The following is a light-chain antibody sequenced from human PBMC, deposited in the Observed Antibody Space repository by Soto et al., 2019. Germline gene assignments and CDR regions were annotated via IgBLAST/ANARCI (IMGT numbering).Light chain of an antibody. CDR1: QSINYW. CDR3: QQYNSYAT. Sequence: DIQMTQSPSTLSAYVGDRVTITCRASQSINYWLAWYQQKPGKAPKLLIYDASSLESGVPSRFSGSRSGTEFTLTISSLQPDDFATYYCQQYNSYATFGQGTKVEIK. J-gene: IGKJ1*01. CDR2: DAS. V-gene: IGKV1-5*01.